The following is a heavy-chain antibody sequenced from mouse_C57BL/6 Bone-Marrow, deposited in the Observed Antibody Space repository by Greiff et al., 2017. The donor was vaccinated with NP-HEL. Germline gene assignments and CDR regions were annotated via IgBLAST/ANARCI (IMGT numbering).Heavy chain of an antibody. J-gene: IGHJ2*01. Sequence: QVQLQQSGAELVKPGASVKLSCKASGYTFTDYTIHWVKQRPGQGLEWIGWFYPGSGSIKYNEKFKDKATLTADKSSSTVYMELSRLTSDDSAVYFCAIHEGTIPLFDYWGQGTTLTVSS. CDR1: GYTFTDYT. CDR3: AIHEGTIPLFDY. D-gene: IGHD2-12*01. V-gene: IGHV1-62-2*01. CDR2: FYPGSGSI.